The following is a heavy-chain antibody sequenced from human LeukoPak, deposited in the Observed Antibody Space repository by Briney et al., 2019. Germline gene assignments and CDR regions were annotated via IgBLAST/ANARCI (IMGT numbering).Heavy chain of an antibody. CDR3: VRVSTMVPKLIEPRGYFDY. Sequence: SETLSLTCAVSGGSISSGGYSWSWIRQPPGKGLEWIGYIYHSGSTYYNPSLKSRVTISVDRSKNQFSLKLSSVTAADTAVYYCVRVSTMVPKLIEPRGYFDYWGQGTLVTASS. CDR2: IYHSGST. J-gene: IGHJ4*02. D-gene: IGHD3-10*01. V-gene: IGHV4-30-2*01. CDR1: GGSISSGGYS.